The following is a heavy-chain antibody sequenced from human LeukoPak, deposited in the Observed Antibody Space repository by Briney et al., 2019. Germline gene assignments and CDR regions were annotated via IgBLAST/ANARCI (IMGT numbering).Heavy chain of an antibody. V-gene: IGHV3-7*01. D-gene: IGHD1-26*01. CDR3: ARDVTKWELPRGY. Sequence: GGSLRLSCVASGFTFSSYWLSWVRQAPGKGLEWVANIKQDGSDKYYVDSVKGRFTISRDNSKNTLYLQMNSLRAEDTAVYYCARDVTKWELPRGYWGQGTLVTVSS. CDR2: IKQDGSDK. J-gene: IGHJ4*02. CDR1: GFTFSSYW.